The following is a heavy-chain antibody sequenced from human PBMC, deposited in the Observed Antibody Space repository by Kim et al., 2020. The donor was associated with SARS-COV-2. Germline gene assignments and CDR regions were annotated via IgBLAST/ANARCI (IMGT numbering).Heavy chain of an antibody. CDR1: GFTFSSYW. V-gene: IGHV3-7*01. D-gene: IGHD2-15*01. J-gene: IGHJ5*02. CDR3: ARGYPRTNWFDP. Sequence: GGSLRLSCIASGFTFSSYWMTWVRQAQGKGLEWVASIKTDGSDQYYVDSVKGRFTISRDNAKNSLYLQMNSLRAEDTAVYYCARGYPRTNWFDPWGQGTLVTVSS. CDR2: IKTDGSDQ.